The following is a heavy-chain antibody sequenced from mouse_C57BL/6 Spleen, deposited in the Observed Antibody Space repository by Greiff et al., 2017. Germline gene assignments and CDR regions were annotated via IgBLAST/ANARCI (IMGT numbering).Heavy chain of an antibody. CDR3: ARNYYGSSYDAMDY. J-gene: IGHJ4*01. Sequence: EVQGVESGGGLVQPGGSLSLSCAASGFTFTDYYMSWVRQPPGKALEWLGFIRNKANGYTTEYSASVKGRFTISRDNSQSILYLQMHALRAEDSATYYCARNYYGSSYDAMDYWGQGTSVTVSS. V-gene: IGHV7-3*01. D-gene: IGHD1-1*01. CDR2: IRNKANGYTT. CDR1: GFTFTDYY.